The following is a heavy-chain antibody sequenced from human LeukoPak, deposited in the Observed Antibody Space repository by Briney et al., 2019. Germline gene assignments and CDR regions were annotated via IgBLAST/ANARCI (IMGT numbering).Heavy chain of an antibody. D-gene: IGHD1-26*01. CDR1: GFTFSNYS. V-gene: IGHV3-21*04. CDR3: AKDISSWIVGATRSGGFDY. CDR2: ISSNSKYI. J-gene: IGHJ4*02. Sequence: GGSLRLSCAASGFTFSNYSMNWVRQAPGKGLEWVSSISSNSKYIYYADSVKGRFTISRDNSKNSLYLQMNSLRTEDTALYYCAKDISSWIVGATRSGGFDYWGQGTLVTVSS.